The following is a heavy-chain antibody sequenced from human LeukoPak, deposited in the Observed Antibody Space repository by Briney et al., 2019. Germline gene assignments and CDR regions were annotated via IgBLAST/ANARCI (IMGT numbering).Heavy chain of an antibody. J-gene: IGHJ3*02. CDR3: AREERWLQKRGPYDAFDI. Sequence: SETLSLTCTVSGGSTSSYYWSWIRQPPGKGLEWIGYIYYSGSTNYNPSLKSRVTISVDTSKNQFSLKLSSVTAADTAVYYCAREERWLQKRGPYDAFDIWGQGTMVTVSS. V-gene: IGHV4-59*01. D-gene: IGHD5-24*01. CDR2: IYYSGST. CDR1: GGSTSSYY.